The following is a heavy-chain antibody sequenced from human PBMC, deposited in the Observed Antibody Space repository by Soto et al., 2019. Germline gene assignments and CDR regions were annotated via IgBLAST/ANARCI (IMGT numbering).Heavy chain of an antibody. CDR2: ISYDGSNK. Sequence: QVQLVESGGGVVQPGRSLRLSCAASGFTFSSYGMHWVRQAPGKGLEWVAVISYDGSNKYYADSVKGRFTISSDNSKTPLYLQMNSLRAEDTAVYYCAKDLGVGEYYFDYWGQGTLVTVSS. CDR1: GFTFSSYG. V-gene: IGHV3-30*18. CDR3: AKDLGVGEYYFDY. J-gene: IGHJ4*02. D-gene: IGHD3-10*01.